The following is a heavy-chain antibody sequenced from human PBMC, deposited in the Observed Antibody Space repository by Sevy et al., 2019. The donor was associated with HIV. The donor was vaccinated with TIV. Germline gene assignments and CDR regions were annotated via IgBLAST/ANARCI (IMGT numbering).Heavy chain of an antibody. CDR1: GGSINSDH. J-gene: IGHJ3*02. Sequence: SETLSLTCTVSGGSINSDHWNWIRQPPGKGLEWIGYVYYTGGNNYNPSLKNRVTISVDRTKNQFSLKLTSVTAADTAVYFCARRNDFDIWGQGKMVTVSS. V-gene: IGHV4-59*08. CDR3: ARRNDFDI. CDR2: VYYTGGN.